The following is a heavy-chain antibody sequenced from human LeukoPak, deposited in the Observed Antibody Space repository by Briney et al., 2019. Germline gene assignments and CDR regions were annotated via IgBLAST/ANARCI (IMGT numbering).Heavy chain of an antibody. CDR3: ASTTDVRYYGMDV. J-gene: IGHJ6*02. V-gene: IGHV3-23*01. CDR2: ISGSGGST. Sequence: GSLRLSCAASGFTFSSYAMSWVRQAPGKGLEWVSAISGSGGSTYYADSVKGRFTISRDNSKNTLYLQMNSLRAEDTAVYYCASTTDVRYYGMDVWGQGTMVTVSS. CDR1: GFTFSSYA. D-gene: IGHD2/OR15-2a*01.